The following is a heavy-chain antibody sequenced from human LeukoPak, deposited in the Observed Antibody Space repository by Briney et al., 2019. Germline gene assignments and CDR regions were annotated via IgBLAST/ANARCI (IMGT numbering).Heavy chain of an antibody. V-gene: IGHV1-2*02. CDR3: ARVCPDYYGSRSYYPYDY. Sequence: ASVKVSCKASGYTFTGYYMHWVRQAPGQGLEWMGWINPNSGGTNYAQKFQGRVTMTRDTSISTAYMELSRLRSDDTAVYYCARVCPDYYGSRSYYPYDYWGQGTLVTVSS. J-gene: IGHJ4*02. CDR1: GYTFTGYY. D-gene: IGHD3-10*01. CDR2: INPNSGGT.